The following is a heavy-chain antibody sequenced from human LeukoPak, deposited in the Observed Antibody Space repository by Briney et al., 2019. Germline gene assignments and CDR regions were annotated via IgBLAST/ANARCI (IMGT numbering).Heavy chain of an antibody. V-gene: IGHV3-7*01. CDR3: AKSYYDSSGYYYEGDYFDY. CDR2: IKQDGSEK. Sequence: PGGSLRLSCAASGFTFSSYWMSWVRQAPGKGLEWVANIKQDGSEKYYVDSVKGRFTISRDNAKNSLYLQMNSLRAEDTAVYYCAKSYYDSSGYYYEGDYFDYWGQGTLVTVSS. J-gene: IGHJ4*02. CDR1: GFTFSSYW. D-gene: IGHD3-22*01.